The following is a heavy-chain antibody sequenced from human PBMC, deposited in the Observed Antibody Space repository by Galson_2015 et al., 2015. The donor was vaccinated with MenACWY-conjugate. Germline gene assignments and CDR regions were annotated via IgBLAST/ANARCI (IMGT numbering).Heavy chain of an antibody. D-gene: IGHD3-22*01. CDR2: ISYADKGK. J-gene: IGHJ4*02. V-gene: IGHV3-30*16. CDR1: GLDLDLPS. CDR3: ARVGQERRTLLPNFDG. Sequence: APRHPCGASGLDLDLPSLDRCDHGGGKGVVWGAVISYADKGKFYGDSVKGRFIILRDNSKNTVYLQMNSLRGEDTGVYFCARVGQERRTLLPNFDGWGQGTRVTVTS.